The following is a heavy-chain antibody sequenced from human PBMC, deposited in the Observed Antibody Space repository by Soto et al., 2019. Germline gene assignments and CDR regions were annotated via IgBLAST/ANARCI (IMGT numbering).Heavy chain of an antibody. J-gene: IGHJ3*02. CDR1: GGTFSSYA. CDR3: ARDRNYYDSSGYYPDAFDI. V-gene: IGHV1-69*13. CDR2: IIPIFGTA. D-gene: IGHD3-22*01. Sequence: SVKVSCKASGGTFSSYAISWVRQAPGQGLEWMGGIIPIFGTANYAQKFQGRVTITADESTSTAYMELSSLRSEDTAVYYCARDRNYYDSSGYYPDAFDIWGQGTMVTVSS.